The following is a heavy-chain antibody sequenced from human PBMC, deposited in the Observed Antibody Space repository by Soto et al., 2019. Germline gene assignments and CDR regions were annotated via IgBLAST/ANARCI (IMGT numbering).Heavy chain of an antibody. J-gene: IGHJ4*02. V-gene: IGHV3-23*01. CDR2: IRTSVGDT. CDR1: GFTFSSYA. D-gene: IGHD3-10*01. CDR3: ARASGESYPGSRVFDS. Sequence: SGGSLRLSCAASGFTFSSYAMNWVRQAPGKGLEWVSTIRTSVGDTYYAASVKGRFTISRDNSKSTVYLHLNSLRAEDTAIYYCARASGESYPGSRVFDSWGQGTRVTVSS.